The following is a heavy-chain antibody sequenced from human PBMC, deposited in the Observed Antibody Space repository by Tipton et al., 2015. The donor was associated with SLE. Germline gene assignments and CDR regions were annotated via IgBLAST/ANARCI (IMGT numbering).Heavy chain of an antibody. V-gene: IGHV4-38-2*02. CDR1: GYSISSGYY. CDR2: IHHSGNT. D-gene: IGHD3-3*01. Sequence: TLSLTCAVSGYSISSGYYWGWIRQPPGKGLEWIGYIHHSGNTYYNPSLKSRVTISVDTSKNQFSLKLSSVTAADTAVYYCARDLGFLEGVEFDSWGQGTLVTVSS. CDR3: ARDLGFLEGVEFDS. J-gene: IGHJ5*01.